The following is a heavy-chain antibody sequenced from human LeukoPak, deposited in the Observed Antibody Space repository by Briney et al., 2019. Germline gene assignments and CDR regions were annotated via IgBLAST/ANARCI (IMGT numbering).Heavy chain of an antibody. V-gene: IGHV3-23*01. Sequence: GGSLSLSCAASGVTFSSYAMSWVRQAPGKGLEWVSGISGSGGSTYYADSVKDRFIISRDNSKNTLYLQMSSLRGEDTAVYYCATQTAIVVATTWGQGTLVTVSS. J-gene: IGHJ5*02. CDR3: ATQTAIVVATT. CDR2: ISGSGGST. D-gene: IGHD3-22*01. CDR1: GVTFSSYA.